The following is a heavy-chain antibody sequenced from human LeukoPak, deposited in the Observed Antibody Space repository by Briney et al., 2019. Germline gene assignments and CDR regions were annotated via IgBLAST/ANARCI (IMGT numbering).Heavy chain of an antibody. Sequence: GGSLRLSCAASGFTFSSYGMHWVRQAPGKGLEWVAFIRYDGNNKYYADSVKGRFTISRDNSKNTLYLQMNSLRAEDTAVYYCAKDLGIAARPQAVDYWGQGTLVTVSS. D-gene: IGHD6-6*01. V-gene: IGHV3-30*02. CDR1: GFTFSSYG. CDR2: IRYDGNNK. J-gene: IGHJ4*02. CDR3: AKDLGIAARPQAVDY.